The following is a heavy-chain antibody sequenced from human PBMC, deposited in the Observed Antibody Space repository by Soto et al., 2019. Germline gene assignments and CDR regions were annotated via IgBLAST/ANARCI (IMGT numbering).Heavy chain of an antibody. V-gene: IGHV1-3*01. J-gene: IGHJ3*02. D-gene: IGHD5-12*01. CDR2: INAGNGNT. CDR3: AKPDRRDGYNYMSAFDI. Sequence: GASVKVSCKAPGYTFNSYAMHWVRQAPGQRLEWMGWINAGNGNTKYSQKFQGRVTITRDTSASTAYMELSSLRAEDTAVYYCAKPDRRDGYNYMSAFDIWGQGTMVTVSS. CDR1: GYTFNSYA.